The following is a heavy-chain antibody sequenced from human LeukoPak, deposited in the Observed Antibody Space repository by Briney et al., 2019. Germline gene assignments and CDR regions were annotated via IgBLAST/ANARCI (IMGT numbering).Heavy chain of an antibody. CDR1: GGSISSYY. J-gene: IGHJ4*02. CDR3: ARFDSGYDYFDY. Sequence: TASESLSLTWTVDGGSISSYYWRWVRQPAGKGRGWVGYIYYSGSTNYNPSLKSRVTISVDTSKSQFSLKLSSVTAADTAVYYCARFDSGYDYFDYWGQGTLVTVSS. CDR2: IYYSGST. V-gene: IGHV4-59*01. D-gene: IGHD5-12*01.